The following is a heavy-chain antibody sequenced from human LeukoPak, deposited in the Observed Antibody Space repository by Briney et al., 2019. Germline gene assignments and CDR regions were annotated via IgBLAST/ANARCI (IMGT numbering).Heavy chain of an antibody. CDR2: IRHDGSNK. J-gene: IGHJ5*02. Sequence: GGSLRLSCAASGFTFSSYGMHWVRQAPGKGLEWVAFIRHDGSNKNYADSVKGRFTISRDNSKNTLYLQMNSLRAEDTAVYYCATDYYYGSGSFFTWGQGTLVTVSS. V-gene: IGHV3-30*02. CDR1: GFTFSSYG. D-gene: IGHD3-10*01. CDR3: ATDYYYGSGSFFT.